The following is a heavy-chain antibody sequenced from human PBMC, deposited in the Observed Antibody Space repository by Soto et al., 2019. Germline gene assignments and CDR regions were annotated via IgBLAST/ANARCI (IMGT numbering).Heavy chain of an antibody. V-gene: IGHV1-69*13. CDR2: IIPIFGTA. Sequence: GASVKVSCKASGGTFSSYAISWVRQAPGQGLEWMGGIIPIFGTANYAQKFQGRVTITADESTSTAYMELSSLRSEDTAVYYRGGMATVGYYYYYGMDVWGQGTTVTVSS. J-gene: IGHJ6*02. CDR3: GGMATVGYYYYYGMDV. D-gene: IGHD4-4*01. CDR1: GGTFSSYA.